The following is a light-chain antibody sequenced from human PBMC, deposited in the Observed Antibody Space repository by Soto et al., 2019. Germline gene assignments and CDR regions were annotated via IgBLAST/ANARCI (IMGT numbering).Light chain of an antibody. J-gene: IGKJ1*01. CDR2: AAS. CDR1: QAISTW. Sequence: DIQMTQSPSSVSASVGDRVTITCRASQAISTWLAWYQQKPGKAPKLLIYAASNLQTGVPLRFSRSGSGTDFTLSISSLQPEDFSTYYCQQANSFPRTFGQGTKVEIK. CDR3: QQANSFPRT. V-gene: IGKV1D-12*01.